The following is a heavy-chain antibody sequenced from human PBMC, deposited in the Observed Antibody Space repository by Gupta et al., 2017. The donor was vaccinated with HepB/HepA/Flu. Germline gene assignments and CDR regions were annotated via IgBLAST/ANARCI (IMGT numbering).Heavy chain of an antibody. V-gene: IGHV3-7*01. Sequence: EVQLVESGGGLVQPGGSLRLSCAVAGFTSSTYWMSWVRQAPGKGLDWVANMNQDGSQRYYVDSVKGRFTISRDHAKKSLYLQMSSLRAEDTAVYYCARTLNGGWTGFPLDYWGQGTLVTVSS. CDR2: MNQDGSQR. CDR3: ARTLNGGWTGFPLDY. CDR1: GFTSSTYW. D-gene: IGHD3/OR15-3a*01. J-gene: IGHJ4*02.